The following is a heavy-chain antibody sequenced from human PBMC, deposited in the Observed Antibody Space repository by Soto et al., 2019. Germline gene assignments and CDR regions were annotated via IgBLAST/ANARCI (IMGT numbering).Heavy chain of an antibody. CDR2: IYTSGST. CDR1: GGSISSYY. J-gene: IGHJ5*02. D-gene: IGHD1-1*01. V-gene: IGHV4-4*07. CDR3: ARDHSAGAYNWFDP. Sequence: SETLSLTCTVSGGSISSYYWSWIRQPAGKGLEWIGRIYTSGSTNYNPSLKSRVTMSVDTSKNQFSLKLSSVTAADTAVYYCARDHSAGAYNWFDPWGQGTLVTVSS.